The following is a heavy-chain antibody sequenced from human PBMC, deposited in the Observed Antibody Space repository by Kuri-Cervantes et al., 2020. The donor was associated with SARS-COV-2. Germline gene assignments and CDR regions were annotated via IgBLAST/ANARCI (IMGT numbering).Heavy chain of an antibody. D-gene: IGHD1-26*01. CDR3: ARVGRYRRRWFDP. J-gene: IGHJ5*02. Sequence: SQTLSLTCAVYGGSFSGYSWGWIRQPPGKGLEWIGEINHSGSTNYNPSLKSRVTILVDTSKNQFSLRLSSVTAADTAVYFCARVGRYRRRWFDPWGQGTLVTVSS. CDR1: GGSFSGYS. CDR2: INHSGST. V-gene: IGHV4-34*01.